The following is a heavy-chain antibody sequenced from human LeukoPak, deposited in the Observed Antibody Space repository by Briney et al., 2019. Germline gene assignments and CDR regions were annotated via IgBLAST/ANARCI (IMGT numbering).Heavy chain of an antibody. CDR2: VGRSGVDT. Sequence: GGSLRLSYVASGFTFSSYAVSWFRQAPGKGLEWVSTVGRSGVDTYYADSVRGRFTISKDSSKNTLQMNSLSAEDTAIYYCVKHSGGVYGNSDSWGQGILVTVSS. CDR3: VKHSGGVYGNSDS. D-gene: IGHD1-1*01. CDR1: GFTFSSYA. J-gene: IGHJ4*02. V-gene: IGHV3-23*01.